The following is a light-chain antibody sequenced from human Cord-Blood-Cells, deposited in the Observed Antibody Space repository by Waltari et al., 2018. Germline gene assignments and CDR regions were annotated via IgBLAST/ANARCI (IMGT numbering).Light chain of an antibody. CDR3: QQSYSTPLT. V-gene: IGKV1-39*01. J-gene: IGKJ4*01. CDR1: QSISSY. CDR2: AAS. Sequence: IQMTQYPSSQSASLGDRGTITCRASQSISSYLNWYQQKPGNAPKLLISAASSLQSGVPARFSGSGSGTEFTLTISSLQPEDFAAYYCQQSYSTPLTFGGGTKVEIK.